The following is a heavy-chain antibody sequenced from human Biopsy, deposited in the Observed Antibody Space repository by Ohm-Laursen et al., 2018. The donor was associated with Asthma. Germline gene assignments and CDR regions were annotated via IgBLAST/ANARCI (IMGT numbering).Heavy chain of an antibody. V-gene: IGHV1-69*01. CDR2: LIPVLGTA. CDR3: ARGYSGTDRIVYYYSGMEV. Sequence: SSVKVSCKASGDSLGSFINYAISWVRQAPRQGLEWMGGLIPVLGTADYAPMFEGRVTITADESTSTAYLEPTSLRFEDTAVYYCARGYSGTDRIVYYYSGMEVWGQGTTVTVSS. CDR1: GDSLGSFINYA. D-gene: IGHD5-12*01. J-gene: IGHJ6*02.